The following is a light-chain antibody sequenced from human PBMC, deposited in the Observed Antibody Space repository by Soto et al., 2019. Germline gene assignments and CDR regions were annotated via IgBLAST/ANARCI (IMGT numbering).Light chain of an antibody. CDR1: QSLLHSNGYTY. CDR3: LQALHSPLT. J-gene: IGKJ3*01. CDR2: WGS. V-gene: IGKV2-28*01. Sequence: IVMTQSPLSLPVTPGEPASISCRSSQSLLHSNGYTYLDSYLQKPGQSPQLLIYWGSNRASGVPDRFSGSGSGTDCTLKISRVEAEDVGVYYCLQALHSPLTFGPGTKGDIK.